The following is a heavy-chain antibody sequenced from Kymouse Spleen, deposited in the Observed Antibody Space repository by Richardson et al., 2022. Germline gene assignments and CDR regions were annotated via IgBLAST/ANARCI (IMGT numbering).Heavy chain of an antibody. CDR2: INHSGST. Sequence: QVQLQQWGAGLLKPSETLSLTCAVYGGSFSGYYWSWIRQPPGKGLEWIGEINHSGSTNYNPSLKSRVTISVDTSKNQFSLKLSSVTAADTAVYYCARGYCSSTSCYYGMDVWGQGTTVTVSS. CDR3: ARGYCSSTSCYYGMDV. V-gene: IGHV4-34*01. D-gene: IGHD2-2*02. CDR1: GGSFSGYY. J-gene: IGHJ6*02.